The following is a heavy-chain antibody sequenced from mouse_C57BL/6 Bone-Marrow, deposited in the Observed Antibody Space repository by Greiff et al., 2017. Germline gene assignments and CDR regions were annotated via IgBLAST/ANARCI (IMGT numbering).Heavy chain of an antibody. V-gene: IGHV1-64*01. D-gene: IGHD1-1*01. Sequence: VQLQQPGAELVKPGASVKLSCKASGYTFTSYWMHWVKQRPGQGLEWIGMIHPNSGSTNYNEKFKSKATLTVDKSSSTAYMQLSILTSEDSAVYYCARKEFITTVVPGTWFAYWGQGTLVTVSA. CDR1: GYTFTSYW. CDR2: IHPNSGST. CDR3: ARKEFITTVVPGTWFAY. J-gene: IGHJ3*01.